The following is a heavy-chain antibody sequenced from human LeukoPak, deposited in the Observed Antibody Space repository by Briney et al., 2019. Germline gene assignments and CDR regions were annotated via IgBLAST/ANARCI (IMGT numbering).Heavy chain of an antibody. D-gene: IGHD3-10*01. CDR2: ISYDGSNK. Sequence: GGSLRLSCAASGFTFSSYGMHWVRQAPGKGLEWVAVISYDGSNKYYADSVKGRFTISRDNSKNTLYLQMSSLRAEDTAVYYCARDRSPGNFDYWGQGTLVTVSS. V-gene: IGHV3-30*03. CDR3: ARDRSPGNFDY. CDR1: GFTFSSYG. J-gene: IGHJ4*02.